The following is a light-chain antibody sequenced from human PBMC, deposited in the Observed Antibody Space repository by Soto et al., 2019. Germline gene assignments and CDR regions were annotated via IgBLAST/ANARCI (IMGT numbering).Light chain of an antibody. CDR3: QQYYNWPPYT. V-gene: IGKV3-15*01. Sequence: IVMTQSPATLSVSPGERVTLSCRASETVRTNLAWFQQKPGQTPRLLIFGASTRATGIPTRFTGSGSETEFTLTIGSLQSEDLAVYYCQQYYNWPPYTFGQGTKVEI. J-gene: IGKJ2*01. CDR1: ETVRTN. CDR2: GAS.